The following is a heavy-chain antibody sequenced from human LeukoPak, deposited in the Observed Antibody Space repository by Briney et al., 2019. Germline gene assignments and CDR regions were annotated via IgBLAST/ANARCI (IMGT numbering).Heavy chain of an antibody. D-gene: IGHD3-3*01. J-gene: IGHJ3*02. CDR1: GGSISSGGYY. CDR2: IYYSGST. CDR3: ARWGPRPIFGVARAAFDI. Sequence: PSETLSLTCTVSGGSISSGGYYWNWIRQHPGKGLEWIGYIYYSGSTYYNPSLKSRVTISVDKSKNQFSLKLSSVTAADTAVYYCARWGPRPIFGVARAAFDIWGQGTMVTVSS. V-gene: IGHV4-31*03.